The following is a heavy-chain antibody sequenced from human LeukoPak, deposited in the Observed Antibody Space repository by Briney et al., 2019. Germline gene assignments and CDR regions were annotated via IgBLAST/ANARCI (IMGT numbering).Heavy chain of an antibody. CDR3: ARGGSYYGSGSYYKD. J-gene: IGHJ4*02. D-gene: IGHD3-10*01. CDR2: IYYSGST. Sequence: PSETLSLTCTVSGGSISNYYWSWIRQPPGKGLEWIGYIYYSGSTSYNPSLKSRVTISVDTSKNQFSLKLSSVTAADTAVYYCARGGSYYGSGSYYKDWGQGTLVTVSS. V-gene: IGHV4-59*01. CDR1: GGSISNYY.